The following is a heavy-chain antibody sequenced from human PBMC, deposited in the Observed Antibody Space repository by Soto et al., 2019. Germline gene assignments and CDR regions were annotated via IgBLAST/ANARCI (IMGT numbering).Heavy chain of an antibody. J-gene: IGHJ4*02. V-gene: IGHV3-23*01. Sequence: EVQLLESGGGLVQPGGSLRLSCAASGFTFSTYPMSWVRQAPGMGLEWVSLIGGSGGSTYYADSVKGRFTISRDNSKNTLYMQMNSLRAEDTAVYYCAKRDAVAGANDYWGQRTLVTVSS. D-gene: IGHD6-19*01. CDR2: IGGSGGST. CDR1: GFTFSTYP. CDR3: AKRDAVAGANDY.